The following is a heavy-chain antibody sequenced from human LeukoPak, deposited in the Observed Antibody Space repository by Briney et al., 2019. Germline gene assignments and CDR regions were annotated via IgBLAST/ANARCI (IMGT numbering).Heavy chain of an antibody. CDR3: AGSKMTTVATFDY. CDR1: GGSISSGSYY. Sequence: SQTLSLTCTVSGGSISSGSYYWSWIRQPAGKGLVWIGRVYSSGIINYNPSLKSRVTISVDTSKTQFSLKLNSVTAADTAVYYCAGSKMTTVATFDYWGQGASVTVSS. CDR2: VYSSGII. D-gene: IGHD4-23*01. J-gene: IGHJ4*02. V-gene: IGHV4-61*02.